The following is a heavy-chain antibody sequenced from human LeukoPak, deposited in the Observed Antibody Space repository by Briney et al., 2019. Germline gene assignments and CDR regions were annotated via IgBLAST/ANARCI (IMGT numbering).Heavy chain of an antibody. CDR3: AHKGYYDSSGYFGY. Sequence: SGPTLVKPTQTLTLTCTFSGFSLSTSGVGVGWIRQPPGKALEWLALIYWGDDKRYSPSLKSRLTITKDTSKNQVVLTMTNMDPVDTATYYCAHKGYYDSSGYFGYWGQGTLVTVSS. J-gene: IGHJ4*02. D-gene: IGHD3-22*01. CDR2: IYWGDDK. CDR1: GFSLSTSGVG. V-gene: IGHV2-5*02.